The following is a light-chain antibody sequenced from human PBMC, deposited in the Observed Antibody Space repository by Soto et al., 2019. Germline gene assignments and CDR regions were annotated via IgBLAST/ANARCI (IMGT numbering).Light chain of an antibody. CDR3: QQYNSYWT. Sequence: DIQMTHSPSTLSASVGDRVTITFRSSQSISSWLAWYQQKPGKAPKLLIYDASTLESGVPSRFSGRGSGTEFTLTISSLQPDDFATYDCQQYNSYWTFGQGTKVDI. J-gene: IGKJ1*01. CDR2: DAS. V-gene: IGKV1-5*01. CDR1: QSISSW.